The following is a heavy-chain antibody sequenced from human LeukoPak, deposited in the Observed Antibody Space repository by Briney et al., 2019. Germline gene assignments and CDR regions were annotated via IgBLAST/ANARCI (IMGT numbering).Heavy chain of an antibody. J-gene: IGHJ2*01. Sequence: GASVKVSCKASGYTFTGYYMHWVRQAPGQGLEWMGWISAYNGNTNYAQKLQGRVTMTTDTSTSTAYMELRSLRSDDTAVYYCARNRIAVAGTGYFDLWGRGTLVTVSS. CDR2: ISAYNGNT. V-gene: IGHV1-18*04. D-gene: IGHD6-19*01. CDR1: GYTFTGYY. CDR3: ARNRIAVAGTGYFDL.